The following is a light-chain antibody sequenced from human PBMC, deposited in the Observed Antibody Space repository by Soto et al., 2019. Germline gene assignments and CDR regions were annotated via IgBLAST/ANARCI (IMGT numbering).Light chain of an antibody. J-gene: IGLJ1*01. V-gene: IGLV2-14*01. CDR3: SSYTGSSTYV. CDR2: DVS. Sequence: QSVLTQPASVSGSPGQSITISCTGTSSDVGGYNYVSWYQQHPGKAPKLMIYDVSNRPSGISNRSSGSKSGNTASLTISGLQAEDEADYYCSSYTGSSTYVFGTGTKLTVL. CDR1: SSDVGGYNY.